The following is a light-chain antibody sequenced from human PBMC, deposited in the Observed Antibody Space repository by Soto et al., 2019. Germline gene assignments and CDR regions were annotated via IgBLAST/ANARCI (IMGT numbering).Light chain of an antibody. CDR3: QQYNSWPRT. Sequence: EIVMTQSPATLSVSPGERVTLSCRASQSVSRDLAWYQQEPGQAPRLLIYGASARATGIPARFSGGGAGTELALTITSLQSEDFAVYYCQQYNSWPRTFGQGTKVEI. CDR1: QSVSRD. V-gene: IGKV3-15*01. J-gene: IGKJ1*01. CDR2: GAS.